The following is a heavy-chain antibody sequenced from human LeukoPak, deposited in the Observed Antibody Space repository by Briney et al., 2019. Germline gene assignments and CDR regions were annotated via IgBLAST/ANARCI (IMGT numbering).Heavy chain of an antibody. J-gene: IGHJ4*02. V-gene: IGHV3-33*01. CDR2: IWYDGSNK. D-gene: IGHD6-19*01. CDR1: GFTFSSYG. Sequence: GGSVRLSCAASGFTFSSYGMHWVRQAPGKGLEWVAVIWYDGSNKYYADSVKGRFTISRDNSKNTLYLQMNSLRAEDTAVYYCARDKGGVRYSSGWYRSYYFDYWGQGTLVTVSS. CDR3: ARDKGGVRYSSGWYRSYYFDY.